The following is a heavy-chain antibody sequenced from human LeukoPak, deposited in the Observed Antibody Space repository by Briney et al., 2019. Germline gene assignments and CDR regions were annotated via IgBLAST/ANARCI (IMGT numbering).Heavy chain of an antibody. CDR1: GYTFTSYG. V-gene: IGHV1-18*01. J-gene: IGHJ3*02. CDR3: ARVRVEYSSSSGAFDI. Sequence: ASVKVSFKASGYTFTSYGISWVRQAPGQGLEWMGWISAYNGNTNYAQKLQGRVTMTTDTSTSTAYMELRSLRSDDTAVYYCARVRVEYSSSSGAFDIWGQGTMVTVSS. D-gene: IGHD6-6*01. CDR2: ISAYNGNT.